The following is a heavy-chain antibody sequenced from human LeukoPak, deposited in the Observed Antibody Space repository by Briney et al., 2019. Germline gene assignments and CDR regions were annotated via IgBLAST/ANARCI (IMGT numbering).Heavy chain of an antibody. CDR2: ITTSGSTI. CDR1: GFIFSSYE. V-gene: IGHV3-48*03. Sequence: PRGCLRLSCAASGFIFSSYEMNWVRQAPGKGLEWVSHITTSGSTIYYADSVKGRFTISRDNAKNSVYLQMNSLRAEDTAVYYCARRYCSSSICLLDYWGQGTLVTVSS. D-gene: IGHD2-2*01. CDR3: ARRYCSSSICLLDY. J-gene: IGHJ4*02.